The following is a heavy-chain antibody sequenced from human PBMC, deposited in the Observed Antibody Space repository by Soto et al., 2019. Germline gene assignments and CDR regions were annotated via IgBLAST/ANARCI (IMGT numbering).Heavy chain of an antibody. J-gene: IGHJ3*02. D-gene: IGHD2-8*02. CDR3: ARSRAPGASDAFDI. Sequence: RASVKVSCKASGYTFTRHYIYWVRQAPGEGLQWMGFINPSGGSPVYPQKFQGTVTMTSDTSTSTVYMELSSLRSEDTGVYYCARSRAPGASDAFDIWGQGTMVTVSS. V-gene: IGHV1-46*01. CDR1: GYTFTRHY. CDR2: INPSGGSP.